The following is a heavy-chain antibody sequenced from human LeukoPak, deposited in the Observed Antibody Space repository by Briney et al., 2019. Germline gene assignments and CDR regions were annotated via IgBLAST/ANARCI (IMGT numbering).Heavy chain of an antibody. CDR2: IYHSGST. J-gene: IGHJ3*02. CDR1: GGSINSGGPF. Sequence: PSETLSLTCTVSGGSINSGGPFWSWIRQHPEKGLEWIGYIYHSGSTYYNPSLKSRVTISVDTSQNQFSLQLSSVPAADTAVYYCARDPTTVTTFYAFDIWGQGTMVTVSS. D-gene: IGHD4-17*01. CDR3: ARDPTTVTTFYAFDI. V-gene: IGHV4-31*03.